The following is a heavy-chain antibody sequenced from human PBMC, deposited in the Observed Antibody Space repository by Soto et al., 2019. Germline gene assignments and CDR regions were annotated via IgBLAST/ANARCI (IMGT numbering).Heavy chain of an antibody. J-gene: IGHJ4*02. Sequence: PSETLCLTCTVSGGTISSGDYYWSWIRQPPGKGLEWIGYIYYSGSTYYNPSLKSRVTISVDTSKNQFSLKLSSVTAADTAVYYCARVSGRDYGDYAKGNFHYWGQGTLVTVS. CDR1: GGTISSGDYY. CDR2: IYYSGST. D-gene: IGHD4-17*01. CDR3: ARVSGRDYGDYAKGNFHY. V-gene: IGHV4-30-4*01.